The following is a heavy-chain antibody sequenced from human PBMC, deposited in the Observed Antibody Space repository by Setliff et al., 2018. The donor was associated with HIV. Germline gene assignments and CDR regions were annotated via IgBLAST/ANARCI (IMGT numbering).Heavy chain of an antibody. CDR1: GGTFSKCA. V-gene: IGHV1-69*13. Sequence: SVKVSCKASGGTFSKCAINWVRQAPGQGLEWMGGIIPIVGTANYAQKFQGRVTITADEITSTAYMELSSLRSEDAAVYYCARPTGGSLGDYFDYWGQGTLVTVSS. J-gene: IGHJ4*02. D-gene: IGHD3-16*01. CDR2: IIPIVGTA. CDR3: ARPTGGSLGDYFDY.